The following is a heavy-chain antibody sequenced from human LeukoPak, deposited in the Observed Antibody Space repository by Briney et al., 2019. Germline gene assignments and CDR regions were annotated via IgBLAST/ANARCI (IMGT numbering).Heavy chain of an antibody. CDR3: TTYRSGHY. CDR2: ITTKRGNYAT. Sequence: PGGSLRLSCAASGFTFSYSDIHWVRQAAGKGLEWVGRITTKRGNYATAYTASVKGRFTISRHDSENTAYLKMNSLKTEDTALYYCTTYRSGHYWGQGTLVTVSS. V-gene: IGHV3-73*01. D-gene: IGHD6-19*01. CDR1: GFTFSYSD. J-gene: IGHJ4*02.